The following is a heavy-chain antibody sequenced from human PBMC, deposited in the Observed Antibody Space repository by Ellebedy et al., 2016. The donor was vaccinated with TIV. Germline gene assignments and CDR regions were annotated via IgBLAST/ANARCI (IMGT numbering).Heavy chain of an antibody. CDR3: ARGWYYFDY. D-gene: IGHD6-19*01. V-gene: IGHV4-59*08. CDR1: GGSISSYY. J-gene: IGHJ4*02. Sequence: MPSETLSLTCTVSGGSISSYYWSWIRQPPGKGLEWIGYIYYSGSTYYNPSLKSRVTISVDTSKNQFSLKLSSVTAADTAVYYCARGWYYFDYWGQGTLVTVSS. CDR2: IYYSGST.